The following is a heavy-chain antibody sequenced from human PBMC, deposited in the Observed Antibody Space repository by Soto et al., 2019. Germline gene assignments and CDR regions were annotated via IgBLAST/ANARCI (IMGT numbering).Heavy chain of an antibody. Sequence: ASETLSLTCTVSGGSISSGDYYWSWIRQPPGKGLEWIGYISYSGSTYYNPSLQSQVTISVDTSKNQFTLKLSSVTAADTAVYYCATFRFYFGYWGQGTLVTVSS. V-gene: IGHV4-30-4*01. CDR3: ATFRFYFGY. CDR2: ISYSGST. CDR1: GGSISSGDYY. J-gene: IGHJ4*02.